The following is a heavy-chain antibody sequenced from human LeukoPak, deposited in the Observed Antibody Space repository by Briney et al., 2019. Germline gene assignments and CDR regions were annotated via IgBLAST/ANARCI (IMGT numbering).Heavy chain of an antibody. D-gene: IGHD6-25*01. CDR2: ISSGGGDT. J-gene: IGHJ6*02. V-gene: IGHV3-23*01. CDR1: GFTFSNYA. CDR3: AKAEGAALYYYGVDV. Sequence: GGSLRLSCEASGFTFSNYAMNWVRQAPGKGLEWVSTISSGGGDTYIADSVKGRFTISRDNSKYTLYLQMNRLRADDTAVYYCAKAEGAALYYYGVDVWGQGTTVTVSS.